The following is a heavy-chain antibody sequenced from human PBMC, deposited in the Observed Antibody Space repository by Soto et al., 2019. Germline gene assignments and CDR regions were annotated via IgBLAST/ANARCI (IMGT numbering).Heavy chain of an antibody. CDR1: GFTFSSYA. Sequence: PGGSLRLSCAASGFTFSSYAMSWVRQAPGKGLEWVSAISGSGGSTYYADSVKGRFTISRDKSKNTLYLQMNSLRAEDTAVYYCAKDRSILSGYYYTPPTIDYWGQGTLVTVSS. V-gene: IGHV3-23*01. J-gene: IGHJ4*02. CDR2: ISGSGGST. CDR3: AKDRSILSGYYYTPPTIDY. D-gene: IGHD3-22*01.